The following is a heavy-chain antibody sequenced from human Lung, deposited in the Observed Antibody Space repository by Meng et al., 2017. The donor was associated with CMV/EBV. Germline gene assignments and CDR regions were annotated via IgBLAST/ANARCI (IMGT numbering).Heavy chain of an antibody. CDR2: IDFDGSRT. CDR3: AREMVRAYSVDY. V-gene: IGHV3-74*01. D-gene: IGHD3-10*01. CDR1: GFRFSTYW. J-gene: IGHJ4*02. Sequence: SCAASGFRFSTYWMQWVRRAPGKGLEWVSRIDFDGSRTTYADAVKGRFTISRDNAKNTLYLQMNSLRVEDTAVYYCAREMVRAYSVDYWGQGTLVTVSS.